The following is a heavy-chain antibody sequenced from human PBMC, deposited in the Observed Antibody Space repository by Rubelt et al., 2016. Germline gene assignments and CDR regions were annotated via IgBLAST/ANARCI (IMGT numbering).Heavy chain of an antibody. V-gene: IGHV3-21*01. J-gene: IGHJ6*02. Sequence: WVSSISSSSGYIYYADSVKGRFTISRDNSKNTLYLQMNSLRAEDTAVYYCAKHGGDGYNYYYYYGMDVWGQGTTVTVSS. CDR2: ISSSSGYI. CDR3: AKHGGDGYNYYYYYGMDV. D-gene: IGHD5-24*01.